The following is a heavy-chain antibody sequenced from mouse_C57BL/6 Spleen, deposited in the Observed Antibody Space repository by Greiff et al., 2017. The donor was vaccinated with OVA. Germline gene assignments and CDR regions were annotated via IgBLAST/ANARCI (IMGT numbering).Heavy chain of an antibody. D-gene: IGHD2-2*01. CDR1: GFTFSSYA. V-gene: IGHV5-4*01. Sequence: EVQVVESGGGLVKPGGSLKLSCAASGFTFSSYAMSWVRQTPEKRLEWVATISDGGSYTYYPDNVKGRFTISRDNAKNNLYLQMSHLKSEDTAMYYGAREGRLRTWFAYWGQGTLVTVSA. CDR3: AREGRLRTWFAY. J-gene: IGHJ3*01. CDR2: ISDGGSYT.